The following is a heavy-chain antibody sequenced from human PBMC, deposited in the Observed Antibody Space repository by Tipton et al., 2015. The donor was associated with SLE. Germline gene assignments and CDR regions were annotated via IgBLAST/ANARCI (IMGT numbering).Heavy chain of an antibody. Sequence: SLRLSCTASGFTFSDYYMTWLRQAPGKGLEWVSYISSSGVTFKYADSVKGRFTISRDNGKNSLFLQMDNLRAEDTALYFCARGAYSFDSWGQGTLVSVSS. V-gene: IGHV3-11*04. J-gene: IGHJ4*02. D-gene: IGHD1-26*01. CDR1: GFTFSDYY. CDR3: ARGAYSFDS. CDR2: ISSSGVTF.